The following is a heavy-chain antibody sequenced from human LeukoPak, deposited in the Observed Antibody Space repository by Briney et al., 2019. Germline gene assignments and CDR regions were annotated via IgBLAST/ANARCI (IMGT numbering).Heavy chain of an antibody. CDR2: IRYDGSTK. CDR1: GFTFSSYG. Sequence: GGSLRLSCAASGFTFSSYGMNWVRQAPGKGLEWVAVIRYDGSTKYYADSVKGRFTISRDNTKNSLYLQMNSLRAEDTAVYYCARWFRNLHYYYYFGMDVWGQGTTVSVSS. CDR3: ARWFRNLHYYYYFGMDV. V-gene: IGHV3-33*01. D-gene: IGHD1-14*01. J-gene: IGHJ6*02.